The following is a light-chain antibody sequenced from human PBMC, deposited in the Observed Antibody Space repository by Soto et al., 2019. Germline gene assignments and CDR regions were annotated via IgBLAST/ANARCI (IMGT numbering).Light chain of an antibody. Sequence: EIGMTQSQATLSVSPGERATLSCRASQSVSSTLAWYQQKPGQAPRLLIYGASTRATGIPARFSGSGSGTEFTLTISSLQSEDFAVYYCQQYNNWPLTFGGGTKVEIK. CDR3: QQYNNWPLT. J-gene: IGKJ4*01. CDR2: GAS. CDR1: QSVSST. V-gene: IGKV3-15*01.